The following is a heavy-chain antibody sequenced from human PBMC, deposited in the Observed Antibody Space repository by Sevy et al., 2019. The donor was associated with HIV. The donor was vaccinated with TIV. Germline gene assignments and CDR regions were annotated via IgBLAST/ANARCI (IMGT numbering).Heavy chain of an antibody. Sequence: GGSLRLSCAASGFRFRDYRMNWVRQAPGKGLEWVSYITSSSNTINYADSVKGRFTISRDNGRNSLYLQINSLRHEDTAVYYCARDRGRGEVALDLWGQGTPVTVSS. CDR3: ARDRGRGEVALDL. J-gene: IGHJ5*02. V-gene: IGHV3-48*02. CDR1: GFRFRDYR. CDR2: ITSSSNTI. D-gene: IGHD3-10*01.